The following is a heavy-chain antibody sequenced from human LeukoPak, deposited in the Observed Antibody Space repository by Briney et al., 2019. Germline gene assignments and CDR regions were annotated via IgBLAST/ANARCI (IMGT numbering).Heavy chain of an antibody. CDR3: ARDTYGDYSFDY. Sequence: GGSLRLSCAASGFTFSTHSMNWVRQAPGKGLEWVSSISSSGNYIYYADSMKGRFTISRDNAKNSLYLQMNSLRAEDTAVYYCARDTYGDYSFDYWGQGTLVTVSS. J-gene: IGHJ4*02. D-gene: IGHD4-17*01. CDR1: GFTFSTHS. V-gene: IGHV3-21*01. CDR2: ISSSGNYI.